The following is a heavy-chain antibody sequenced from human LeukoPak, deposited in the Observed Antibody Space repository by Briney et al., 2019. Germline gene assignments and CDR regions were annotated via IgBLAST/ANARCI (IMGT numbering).Heavy chain of an antibody. CDR3: ARDPNGDYVGAFDI. CDR1: GFTFSSYA. Sequence: GGSLRLSCAASGFTFSSYAMSWVRQAPEKGPEWVSAIRGSGGGTAYADSVRGRFTVSRDNSKNTLFLQMSRLRADDTAVYYCARDPNGDYVGAFDILGQGTMVTVSS. J-gene: IGHJ3*02. V-gene: IGHV3-23*01. CDR2: IRGSGGGT. D-gene: IGHD4-17*01.